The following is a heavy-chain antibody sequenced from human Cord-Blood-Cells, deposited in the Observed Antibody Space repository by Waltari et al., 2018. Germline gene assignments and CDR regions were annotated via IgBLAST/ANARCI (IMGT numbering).Heavy chain of an antibody. J-gene: IGHJ4*02. CDR2: INHSGST. CDR3: ASTLYDSSGYYYDY. V-gene: IGHV4-34*01. D-gene: IGHD3-22*01. Sequence: QVQLQQWGAALLKPSETLSLTCAVYGGSCRGYDWSWIPQPPGKGLEWIGEINHSGSTNYNPSLKSRVTISVDTSKNQFSLKLSSVTAADTAVYYCASTLYDSSGYYYDYWGQGTLVTVSS. CDR1: GGSCRGYD.